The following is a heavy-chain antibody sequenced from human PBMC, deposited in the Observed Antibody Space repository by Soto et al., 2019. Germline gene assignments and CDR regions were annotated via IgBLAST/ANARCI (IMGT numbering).Heavy chain of an antibody. CDR3: ARDTAGTSAFDI. D-gene: IGHD6-19*01. Sequence: QVQLVESGGGVVQPGRSLRLSCAASGFTFSSYAMYWVRQAPGKGLEWVAVISYDGSNKYYADSVKGRFTISRDNSKNTLYLQMNSLRAEDTAVYYCARDTAGTSAFDIWGQGTMVTVSS. V-gene: IGHV3-30-3*01. CDR1: GFTFSSYA. J-gene: IGHJ3*02. CDR2: ISYDGSNK.